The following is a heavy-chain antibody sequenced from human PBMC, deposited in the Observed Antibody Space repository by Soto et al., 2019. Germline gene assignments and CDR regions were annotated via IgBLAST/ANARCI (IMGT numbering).Heavy chain of an antibody. CDR1: GFTFSSYA. CDR2: ISGSGGST. CDR3: AKGGGYSLPYYFDY. J-gene: IGHJ4*02. D-gene: IGHD5-18*01. V-gene: IGHV3-23*01. Sequence: GESLKISCAASGFTFSSYAMSWVRQAPGKGLEWVSTISGSGGSTYYADSVKGRFTISRDNSKNALYLQMNSLRAEDTAVYYCAKGGGYSLPYYFDYWGQGTLVTVSS.